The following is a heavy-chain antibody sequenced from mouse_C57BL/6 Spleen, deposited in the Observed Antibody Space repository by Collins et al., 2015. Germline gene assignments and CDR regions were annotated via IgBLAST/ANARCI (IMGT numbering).Heavy chain of an antibody. D-gene: IGHD2-14*01. J-gene: IGHJ4*01. V-gene: IGHV5-6-4*01. CDR1: GFTFSSYT. CDR2: ISSGGSYT. Sequence: DVKLVESGGGLVKPGGSLKLSCAASGFTFSSYTMSWVRQTPEKRLEWVATISSGGSYTYYPDSVKGRFTISRDNAKNTLYLQMSSLKSEDTAMYYCARYRYGAMDYWGQGTSVTVSS. CDR3: ARYRYGAMDY.